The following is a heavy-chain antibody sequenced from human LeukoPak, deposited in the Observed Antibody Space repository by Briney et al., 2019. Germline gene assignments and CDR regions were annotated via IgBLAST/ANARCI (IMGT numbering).Heavy chain of an antibody. J-gene: IGHJ6*03. Sequence: PSETLSLTCTVSGGSISSYYWSWIRQPAGKGLEWIGRIYTSGSTNYNPSLKSRVTMSVDTSKNQFSLKLSSVTAADTAVYYCARTERSGWSSYYYYMDVWGKGTTVTVSS. D-gene: IGHD6-19*01. CDR3: ARTERSGWSSYYYYMDV. V-gene: IGHV4-4*07. CDR2: IYTSGST. CDR1: GGSISSYY.